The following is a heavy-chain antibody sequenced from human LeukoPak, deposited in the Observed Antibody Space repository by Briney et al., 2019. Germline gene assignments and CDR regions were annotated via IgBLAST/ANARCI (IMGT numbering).Heavy chain of an antibody. Sequence: GASVKVSCKASGGTFSSYAISWVRQAPGQGLEWMGGIVPSFGTANYAQKFQGRVTITADESTSTAYMGLSSLRSEDTAVYYCARGRAHSDFWSGYYYPLDFDYWGQGTLVTVSS. CDR2: IVPSFGTA. V-gene: IGHV1-69*13. CDR3: ARGRAHSDFWSGYYYPLDFDY. D-gene: IGHD3-3*01. CDR1: GGTFSSYA. J-gene: IGHJ4*02.